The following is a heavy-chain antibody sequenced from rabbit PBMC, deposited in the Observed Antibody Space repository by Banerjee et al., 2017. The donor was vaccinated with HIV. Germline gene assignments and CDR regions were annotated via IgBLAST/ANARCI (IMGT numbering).Heavy chain of an antibody. CDR1: GLDFGSSYW. D-gene: IGHD1-1*01. V-gene: IGHV1S45*01. CDR3: AGSLVDNANL. J-gene: IGHJ4*01. CDR2: IDTNTGKT. Sequence: QQQLEESGGGLVKPGGSLTLTCKASGLDFGSSYWICWVRQAPGKGLEWIGFIDTNTGKTFYASWAKGRFTISKTSPTTVTLQMTSLTVADTATYLCAGSLVDNANLWGPGTLVTVS.